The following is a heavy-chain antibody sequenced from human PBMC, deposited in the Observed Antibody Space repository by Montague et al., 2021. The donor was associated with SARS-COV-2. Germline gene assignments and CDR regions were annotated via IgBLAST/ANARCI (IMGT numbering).Heavy chain of an antibody. CDR1: GVSITSYY. CDR2: IYASGNT. CDR3: VRDGGNWYYFDY. J-gene: IGHJ4*03. V-gene: IGHV4-4*08. D-gene: IGHD3-16*01. Sequence: SETLSPTCSLSGVSITSYYWSWVRQPAGKGLEWIGYIYASGNTNYTPSLKGRVSLSIDNTKNQFSLKLESLTAADTAVYYCVRDGGNWYYFDYWGQGAMVTVSS.